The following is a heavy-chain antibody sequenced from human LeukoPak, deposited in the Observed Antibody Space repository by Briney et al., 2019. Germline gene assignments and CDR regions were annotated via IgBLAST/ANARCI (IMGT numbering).Heavy chain of an antibody. V-gene: IGHV3-30*18. Sequence: GRSLRLSCAASGFTFSRNGMHWVRQAPGKGLEWVAVISYDGSKEYYADSVKGRFTISRDNSKNTLYLQMNSLRAEDTAVYYCAKDGWIQLWALDYWGQGTLVTVSS. CDR1: GFTFSRNG. D-gene: IGHD5-18*01. J-gene: IGHJ4*02. CDR3: AKDGWIQLWALDY. CDR2: ISYDGSKE.